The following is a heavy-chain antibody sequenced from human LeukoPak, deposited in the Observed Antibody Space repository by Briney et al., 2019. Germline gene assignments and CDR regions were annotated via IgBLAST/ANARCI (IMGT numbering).Heavy chain of an antibody. CDR3: AKDPSLASGWYRVLYYGMDV. Sequence: RQAPGXXLEWVSTISGSGASTYYADSVKGGFTISRDHSKNTLYLQMNSLRVDDTAVYFCAKDPSLASGWYRVLYYGMDVWGQGTTVTVPS. CDR2: ISGSGAST. J-gene: IGHJ6*02. V-gene: IGHV3-23*01. D-gene: IGHD6-19*01.